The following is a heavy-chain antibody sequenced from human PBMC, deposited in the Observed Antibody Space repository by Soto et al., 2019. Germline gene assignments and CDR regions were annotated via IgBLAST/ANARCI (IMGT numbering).Heavy chain of an antibody. D-gene: IGHD3-3*01. V-gene: IGHV3-23*01. CDR1: GFTFINYA. J-gene: IGHJ4*02. Sequence: GGSLRLSCEGSGFTFINYAMIWVRQTPEKGLEWVSAISGSGGSTYYADSVKGRFTISRDNSKNTLYLQMNSLRAEDTAVYYCAKDEGITIFGVVITPFDYWGQGTLVTVSS. CDR3: AKDEGITIFGVVITPFDY. CDR2: ISGSGGST.